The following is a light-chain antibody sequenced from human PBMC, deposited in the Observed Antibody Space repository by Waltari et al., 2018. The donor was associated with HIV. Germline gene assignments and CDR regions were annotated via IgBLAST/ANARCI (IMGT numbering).Light chain of an antibody. CDR3: QSYDSSLSGWV. CDR1: SSNIGDPYA. J-gene: IGLJ3*02. CDR2: VNS. Sequence: QSVLTQPRAVSGAPWQSGTISCTGSSSNIGDPYAVHWYHQLPGSAPRLLIYVNSNRPSWVPYRLSGTKSGTSASLAITELQAEDEADYYCQSYDSSLSGWVFGGGTKLTVL. V-gene: IGLV1-40*01.